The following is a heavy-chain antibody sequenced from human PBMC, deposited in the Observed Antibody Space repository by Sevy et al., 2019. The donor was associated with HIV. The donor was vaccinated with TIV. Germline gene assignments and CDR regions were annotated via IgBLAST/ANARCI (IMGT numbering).Heavy chain of an antibody. D-gene: IGHD1-1*01. CDR2: FYSGTKT. CDR3: ARDKNAHYYGTDV. Sequence: GGSLRLSCAASGFPVSSSYMNWVRQAPGKGLEWVSVFYSGTKTDYADSVKGRFTVSRDNSKNTLYLQMNSLRTEDTAVYYCARDKNAHYYGTDVWGQGTTVTVSS. V-gene: IGHV3-53*01. CDR1: GFPVSSSY. J-gene: IGHJ6*02.